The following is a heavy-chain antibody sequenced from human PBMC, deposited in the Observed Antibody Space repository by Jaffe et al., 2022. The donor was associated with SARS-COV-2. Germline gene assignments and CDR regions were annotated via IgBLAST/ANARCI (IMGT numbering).Heavy chain of an antibody. Sequence: QIQLQQSGPGLLKPSQTLSLTCAISGDSVSSNSAAWNWIRQSPSRGLEWLGMTYYRSKWYNDYAVSVKSRITINPDTTKNQFSLQLNSVTPEDTAIYFCARSMAPGGNNCFDPWGQGTLVTVSS. CDR1: GDSVSSNSAA. CDR2: TYYRSKWYN. CDR3: ARSMAPGGNNCFDP. V-gene: IGHV6-1*01. D-gene: IGHD1-1*01. J-gene: IGHJ5*02.